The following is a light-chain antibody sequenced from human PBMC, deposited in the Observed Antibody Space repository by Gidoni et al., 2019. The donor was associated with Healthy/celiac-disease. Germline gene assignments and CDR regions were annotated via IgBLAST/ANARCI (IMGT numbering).Light chain of an antibody. CDR1: QSVLYSSNNKNY. CDR3: QQYYSTPQA. CDR2: WAS. J-gene: IGKJ4*01. V-gene: IGKV4-1*01. Sequence: DIVMTQSPASLAVSLGERATINCKSSQSVLYSSNNKNYLAWYQQKPGQPPKLLIYWASTRESGVPDRFSGSGSGTDFTLTISSLQAEDVAVYYCQQYYSTPQAFGGXTKVEIK.